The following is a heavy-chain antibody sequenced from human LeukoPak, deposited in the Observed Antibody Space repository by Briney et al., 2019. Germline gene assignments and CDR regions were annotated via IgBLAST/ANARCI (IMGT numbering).Heavy chain of an antibody. Sequence: GASVKVSCKASGYTFTGYYMHWVRQAPGQGLEWMGWINPNSGGTNYAQKFQGRVTMTRDTSISTAYMELSRLRSDDTAVYYCARTPPLAKYHFDYWGQGTLVTVSS. CDR2: INPNSGGT. CDR3: ARTPPLAKYHFDY. J-gene: IGHJ4*02. D-gene: IGHD2-2*02. V-gene: IGHV1-2*02. CDR1: GYTFTGYY.